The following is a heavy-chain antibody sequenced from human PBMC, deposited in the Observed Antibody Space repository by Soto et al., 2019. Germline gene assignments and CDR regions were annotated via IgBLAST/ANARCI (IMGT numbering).Heavy chain of an antibody. CDR1: GYSFTSYW. CDR3: ARLPISRSTYYYYYMDV. Sequence: GESLKISCKGSGYSFTSYWIGWVRQMPGKGLEWMGIIYPGDSDTRYSPSFQGQVTISADKSISTAYLQWSSLKASDTAMYYVARLPISRSTYYYYYMDVWGKGTTVTVSS. CDR2: IYPGDSDT. D-gene: IGHD3-9*01. V-gene: IGHV5-51*01. J-gene: IGHJ6*03.